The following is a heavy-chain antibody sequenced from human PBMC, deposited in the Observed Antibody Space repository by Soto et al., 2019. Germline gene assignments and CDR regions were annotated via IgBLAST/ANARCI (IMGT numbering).Heavy chain of an antibody. D-gene: IGHD3-16*01. CDR2: INPNSGGT. V-gene: IGHV1-2*02. J-gene: IGHJ5*02. CDR1: GYPLTGYY. Sequence: WXSVKVACTASGYPLTGYYMHWGRQAPGQGLEWMGWINPNSGGTNYAQKFQGRVTMTRDTSISTAYMELSRLRSDDTAVYYCASAYDPGGRFDPWGQRTLVTVSS. CDR3: ASAYDPGGRFDP.